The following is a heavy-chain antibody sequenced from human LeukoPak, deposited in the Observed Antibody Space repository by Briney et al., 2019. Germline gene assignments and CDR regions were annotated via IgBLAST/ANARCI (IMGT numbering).Heavy chain of an antibody. Sequence: SETLSLTCTVSGGSISNYYWSWIRQPPGKGLEWIGYIYYTGSTNYNPSLRSRVTISVDTSKNQFSLKLSSVTAADTAVYYCARDPSGGPNWFDPWGQGTLVTVSS. CDR2: IYYTGST. J-gene: IGHJ5*02. V-gene: IGHV4-59*01. D-gene: IGHD3-16*01. CDR3: ARDPSGGPNWFDP. CDR1: GGSISNYY.